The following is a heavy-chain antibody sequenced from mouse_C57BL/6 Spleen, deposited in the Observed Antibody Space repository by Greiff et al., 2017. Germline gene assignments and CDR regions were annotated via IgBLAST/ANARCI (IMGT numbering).Heavy chain of an antibody. V-gene: IGHV10-1*01. CDR2: IRSKSNNYAT. D-gene: IGHD1-1*01. CDR1: GFSFNTYA. Sequence: EVKLVESGGGLVQPKGSLKLSCAASGFSFNTYAMNWVRQAPGKGLEWVARIRSKSNNYATYYADSVKDRFTISRDDSESMLYLQMNNLKTEDTAMYYCVRQNYYGSSPYFDDWGQGTLVTVSA. CDR3: VRQNYYGSSPYFDD. J-gene: IGHJ3*01.